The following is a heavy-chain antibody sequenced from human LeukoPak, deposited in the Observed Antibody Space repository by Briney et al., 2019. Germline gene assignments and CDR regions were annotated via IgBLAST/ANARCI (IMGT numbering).Heavy chain of an antibody. V-gene: IGHV4-4*07. CDR2: IYTSGST. CDR3: ARVSYYYDSSGYYYARFDY. D-gene: IGHD3-22*01. J-gene: IGHJ4*02. Sequence: PSETLSLTCTVSGGSISSYYWSWIRQPAGKGLEWIGRIYTSGSTNYNPSLKSRVTMSVHTSKNQFSLKLSSVTAADTAVYYCARVSYYYDSSGYYYARFDYWGQGTLVTVSS. CDR1: GGSISSYY.